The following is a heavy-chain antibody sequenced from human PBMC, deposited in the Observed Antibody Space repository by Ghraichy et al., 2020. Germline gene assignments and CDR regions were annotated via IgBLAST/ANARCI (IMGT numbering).Heavy chain of an antibody. J-gene: IGHJ6*03. CDR1: GFTFSSYS. D-gene: IGHD3/OR15-3a*01. CDR2: ISSSSSYI. V-gene: IGHV3-21*01. CDR3: ARDRTGYYTFYYYYYMDV. Sequence: GGSLRLSCAASGFTFSSYSMNWVRQAPGKGLEWVSSISSSSSYIYYADSVKGRFTISRDNAKNSLYLQMNSLRAEDTAVYYCARDRTGYYTFYYYYYMDVWGKGTTVTVSS.